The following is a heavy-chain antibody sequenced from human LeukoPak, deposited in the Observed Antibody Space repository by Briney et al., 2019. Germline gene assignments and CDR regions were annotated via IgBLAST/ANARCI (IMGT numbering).Heavy chain of an antibody. CDR2: IAHDGTNK. CDR3: ARDRAWNYFDY. D-gene: IGHD3-3*01. Sequence: GGSLRLSCAASGFTFSTYAMHWVRQAPDKGLEWVAVIAHDGTNKYYADSVEGRFTISRDNSKNTLYLQMDSLRAEDTAVYYCARDRAWNYFDYWGQGTLVTVSS. V-gene: IGHV3-30-3*01. J-gene: IGHJ4*02. CDR1: GFTFSTYA.